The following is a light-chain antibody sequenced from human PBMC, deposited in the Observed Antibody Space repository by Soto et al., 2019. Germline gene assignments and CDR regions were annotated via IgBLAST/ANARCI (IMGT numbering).Light chain of an antibody. CDR3: LQYQRYWT. J-gene: IGKJ1*01. V-gene: IGKV1-5*03. CDR2: QAS. CDR1: QSISRQ. Sequence: DIQMTQSPSTLSASVGDRVSITCRASQSISRQLAWYQQKPGKAPNLLIYQASNLETGVPSSITGSGSGTVFTLTVSSLVHDALTSFSWLQYQRYWTFGQGTKVEVK.